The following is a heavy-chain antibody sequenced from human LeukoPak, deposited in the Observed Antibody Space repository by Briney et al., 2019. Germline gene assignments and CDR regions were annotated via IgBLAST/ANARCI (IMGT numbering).Heavy chain of an antibody. CDR3: ARTGGSSWYRESEYYYYYGMDV. J-gene: IGHJ6*02. CDR2: ISYDGSNK. V-gene: IGHV3-30-3*01. D-gene: IGHD6-13*01. Sequence: PGRSLRLSCAASGFTFSSYAMHWVRQAPGKGLEWVAVISYDGSNKYYADSVKGRFTISRDNSKNTLYLQMNSLRAEDTAVYYCARTGGSSWYRESEYYYYYGMDVWGQGTTVTVSS. CDR1: GFTFSSYA.